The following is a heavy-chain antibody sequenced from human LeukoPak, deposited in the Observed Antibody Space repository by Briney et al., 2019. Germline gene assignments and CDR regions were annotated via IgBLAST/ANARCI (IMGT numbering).Heavy chain of an antibody. CDR2: ISSNGGST. CDR1: GFTLSNYT. D-gene: IGHD4-11*01. Sequence: GGSLRLSCSASGFTLSNYTMHWVRQAPGKGLEYVSSISSNGGSTYSADSVKGRFTISRDNSKNTLYLQMNSLRAEDTAVYYCADSNYWYPVDYWGQGTLVTVSS. J-gene: IGHJ4*02. CDR3: ADSNYWYPVDY. V-gene: IGHV3-64*04.